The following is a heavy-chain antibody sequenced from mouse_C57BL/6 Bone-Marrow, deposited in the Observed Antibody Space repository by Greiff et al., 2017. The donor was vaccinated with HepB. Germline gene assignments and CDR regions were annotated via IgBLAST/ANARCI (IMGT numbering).Heavy chain of an antibody. CDR3: ARRGDYALAY. D-gene: IGHD2-4*01. J-gene: IGHJ3*01. V-gene: IGHV1-18*01. Sequence: VQLKESGPELVKPGASVKIPCKASGYPFTDYNMDWVKQSHGKSLEWIGDINPNNGGTIYNQKFKGKATLTVDKSSSTAYMELRSLTSEDTAVYYCARRGDYALAYWGQGTLVTVSA. CDR1: GYPFTDYN. CDR2: INPNNGGT.